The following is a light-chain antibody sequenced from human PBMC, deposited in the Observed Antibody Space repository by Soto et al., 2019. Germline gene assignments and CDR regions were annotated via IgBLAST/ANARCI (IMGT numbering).Light chain of an antibody. CDR2: EVS. Sequence: QSVLTQPPSVSGSPGQSVTISCTGTSIDVGSYNRVSWYQQPPGTAPKVIIYEVSNRPSGVPDRFSGSKSGNTASLTISGLQAEDEADYYCYSFTSSNTYVFGTGTQLTVL. CDR3: YSFTSSNTYV. V-gene: IGLV2-18*02. J-gene: IGLJ1*01. CDR1: SIDVGSYNR.